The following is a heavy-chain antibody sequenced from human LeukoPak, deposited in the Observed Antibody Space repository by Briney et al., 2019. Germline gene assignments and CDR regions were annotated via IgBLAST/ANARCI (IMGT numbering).Heavy chain of an antibody. J-gene: IGHJ5*02. CDR3: ARGVAAAGTEDWFDP. V-gene: IGHV1-69*05. Sequence: GSSVKVSCKASGGTFSSYAISWVRQAPGQGLEWMGGIIPIFGTANYAQKFQSRVTITTDESTSTAYMELSSLRSEDTAVYYCARGVAAAGTEDWFDPWGQGTLVTVSS. CDR1: GGTFSSYA. CDR2: IIPIFGTA. D-gene: IGHD6-13*01.